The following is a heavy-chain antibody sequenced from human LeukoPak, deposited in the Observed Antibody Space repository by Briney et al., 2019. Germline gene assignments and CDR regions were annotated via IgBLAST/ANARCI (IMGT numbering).Heavy chain of an antibody. J-gene: IGHJ4*02. D-gene: IGHD2-2*01. V-gene: IGHV4-59*01. CDR3: ARGTRASRLDY. Sequence: SETLSLTCTVSGGSISSYYWSWIRQPPGKGLEWIGYIYYSGSTTYNPSLKSRVTISVDTSKNQFSLKLSSVTAADTAVYYCARGTRASRLDYWGQGTLVTVSS. CDR2: IYYSGST. CDR1: GGSISSYY.